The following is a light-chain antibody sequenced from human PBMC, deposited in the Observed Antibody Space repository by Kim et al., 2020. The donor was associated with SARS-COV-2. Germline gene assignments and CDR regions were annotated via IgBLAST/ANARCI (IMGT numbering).Light chain of an antibody. V-gene: IGLV7-46*01. CDR3: LLSYSDSRI. CDR1: TGAVTSGHF. Sequence: PGGTVTLTYDPRTGAVTSGHFPYWFQQKPGQAPRTLIYDTGNRHSWSPARFSGSLLGGKAALTLSAAQPEDEADYYCLLSYSDSRIFGGGTQLTVL. J-gene: IGLJ2*01. CDR2: DTG.